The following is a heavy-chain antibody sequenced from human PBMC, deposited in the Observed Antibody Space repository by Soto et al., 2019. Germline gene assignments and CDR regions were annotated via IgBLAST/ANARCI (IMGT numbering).Heavy chain of an antibody. J-gene: IGHJ6*02. CDR3: AREVITIFGVAINVRYYYYGMDV. D-gene: IGHD3-3*01. CDR1: GGTFSSYA. V-gene: IGHV1-69*13. Sequence: GASVKVSCKASGGTFSSYAISWVRQAPGQGLEWMGGIIPIFGTANYAQKFQGRVTITADESTSTAYMELSSLRSEDTAVYYCAREVITIFGVAINVRYYYYGMDVWGQGTTVTVSS. CDR2: IIPIFGTA.